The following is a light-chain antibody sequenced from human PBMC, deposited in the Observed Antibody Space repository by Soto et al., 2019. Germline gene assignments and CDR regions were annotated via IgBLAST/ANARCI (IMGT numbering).Light chain of an antibody. CDR2: LGS. V-gene: IGKV2-28*01. J-gene: IGKJ1*01. CDR3: MQTLQTPLT. CDR1: QSLLHSNGFNY. Sequence: DIVVTQSPLSLPVTPGEPASISCRSSQSLLHSNGFNYLDWYLQKPGQSPQLLIYLGSNRASGVPDRFSGSGSGTDFTLKISRVEAEDVGVYYCMQTLQTPLTF.